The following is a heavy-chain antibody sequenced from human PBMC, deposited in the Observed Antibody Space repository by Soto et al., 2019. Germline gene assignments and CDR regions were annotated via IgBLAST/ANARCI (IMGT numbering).Heavy chain of an antibody. CDR2: IYYSGSS. CDR1: GGSISGDYY. V-gene: IGHV4-30-4*08. D-gene: IGHD2-15*01. Sequence: SETLSLTCSVSGGSISGDYYWSWIRQSPEKGLEWIGYIYYSGSSYSNPALQSRLSMSLDTSKNQFSLKLRSVTAADTAVYYCAGGGARWPGYFDSWGQGALVTVSS. J-gene: IGHJ4*02. CDR3: AGGGARWPGYFDS.